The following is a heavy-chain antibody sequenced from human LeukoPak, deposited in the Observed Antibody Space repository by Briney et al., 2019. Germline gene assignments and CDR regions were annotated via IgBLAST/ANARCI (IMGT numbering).Heavy chain of an antibody. CDR2: IYHSGST. Sequence: PSETLSLTCTVSGYYISSGYYWGWIRQPPGKGLEWIGSIYHSGSTYYNPSLKSRVTISVDTSKNQFSLKLSSVTAADTAVYYCARELDYGDYGHLFDYWGQGTLVTVSS. J-gene: IGHJ4*02. V-gene: IGHV4-38-2*02. CDR1: GYYISSGYY. CDR3: ARELDYGDYGHLFDY. D-gene: IGHD4-17*01.